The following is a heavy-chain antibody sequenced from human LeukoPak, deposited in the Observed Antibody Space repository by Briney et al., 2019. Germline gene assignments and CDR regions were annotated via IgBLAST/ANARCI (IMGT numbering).Heavy chain of an antibody. CDR2: IKQDGSEK. CDR1: RFTFSDYW. D-gene: IGHD3-10*01. V-gene: IGHV3-7*05. Sequence: GESLKISCAASRFTFSDYWMSWVRQAPGKGLEWVANIKQDGSEKYYVDSVKGRFTISRDNAKNSLYLQMNSLRAEDTAVYYCARSHRSFASGSGDFWGQGTLVTVSS. CDR3: ARSHRSFASGSGDF. J-gene: IGHJ4*02.